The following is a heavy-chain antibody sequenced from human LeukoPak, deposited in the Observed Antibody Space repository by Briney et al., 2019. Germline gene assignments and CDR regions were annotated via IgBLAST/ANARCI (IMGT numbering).Heavy chain of an antibody. D-gene: IGHD5-24*01. CDR3: ARDRGEGGWLQFRYYYYGMDV. CDR1: GYTFTGYY. V-gene: IGHV1-2*02. J-gene: IGHJ6*02. Sequence: ASVKVSCKASGYTFTGYYMHWVRQAPGQGLEWMGWINPSSGGTNYAQKFQGRVTMTRDTSISTAYMELSRLRSDDTAVYYCARDRGEGGWLQFRYYYYGMDVWGQGTTVTVSS. CDR2: INPSSGGT.